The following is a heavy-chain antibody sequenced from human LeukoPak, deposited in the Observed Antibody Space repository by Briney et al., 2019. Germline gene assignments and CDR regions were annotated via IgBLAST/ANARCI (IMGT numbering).Heavy chain of an antibody. J-gene: IGHJ6*02. CDR2: IYYSGST. D-gene: IGHD3-9*01. Sequence: SETLSLTCTVSGGSISSYYWSWIRQPPGKGLEWIGYIYYSGSTNYNPSLKSRVTILVDTSKNQFSLKLSSVTAADTAVYYCARTSFDHHYGMDVWGLGTTVVVSS. CDR3: ARTSFDHHYGMDV. V-gene: IGHV4-59*01. CDR1: GGSISSYY.